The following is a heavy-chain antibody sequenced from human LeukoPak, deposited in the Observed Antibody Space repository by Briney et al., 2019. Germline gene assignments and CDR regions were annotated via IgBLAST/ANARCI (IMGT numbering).Heavy chain of an antibody. J-gene: IGHJ4*02. V-gene: IGHV3-23*01. CDR1: GFTFQNYL. Sequence: GGSLRLSCAASGFTFQNYLMRWVRQAPGKGLEWVSSISGSAADTYYADSVKGRFTVSRDNSKNTLYLQMNSLRVEDSALYYCAKTSAVAGTAVYYFDLWGRGTLVTVSS. CDR2: ISGSAADT. CDR3: AKTSAVAGTAVYYFDL. D-gene: IGHD6-19*01.